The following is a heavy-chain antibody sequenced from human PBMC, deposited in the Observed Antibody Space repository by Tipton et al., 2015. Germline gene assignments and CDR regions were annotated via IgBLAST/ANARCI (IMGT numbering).Heavy chain of an antibody. CDR3: ARPMYSSGWSPFDY. J-gene: IGHJ4*02. CDR1: GFTVSSNY. Sequence: SLRLSCAASGFTVSSNYMSWVRQAPGKGLEWVSVIYSGGSTYYADSVKGRFTISRDNSKNTLYLQMNSLRAEDTAVYYCARPMYSSGWSPFDYWGQGTLVTVSS. V-gene: IGHV3-53*01. D-gene: IGHD6-19*01. CDR2: IYSGGST.